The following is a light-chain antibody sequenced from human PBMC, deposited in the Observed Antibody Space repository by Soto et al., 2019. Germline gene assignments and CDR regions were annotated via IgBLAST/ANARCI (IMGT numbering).Light chain of an antibody. V-gene: IGLV1-51*02. CDR2: END. Sequence: QSVLTQQPSVYAAPGQKVTFSCSGGSSNIVNNYVSWYQQLPGTAPKVLIYENDKRPSGIPDRFSGSKSGTSATLGITGLQAGDEADYYCGTWDTSLSVGVFGGGTKLTVL. CDR3: GTWDTSLSVGV. J-gene: IGLJ3*02. CDR1: SSNIVNNY.